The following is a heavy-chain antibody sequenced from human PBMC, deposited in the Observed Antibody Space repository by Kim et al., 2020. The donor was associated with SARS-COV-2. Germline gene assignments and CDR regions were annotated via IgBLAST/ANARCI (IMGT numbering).Heavy chain of an antibody. V-gene: IGHV3-11*04. Sequence: GGSLRLSCAASGFTFTDYYMSWIRQAPGKGLEWVSYISSSGSTIYYADSVKGRFTISRDNAKNSLYLQMNSLRAEDTAVYYCAREPRDDIPPPDYWGQGTLVTVSS. CDR2: ISSSGSTI. D-gene: IGHD3-9*01. CDR1: GFTFTDYY. J-gene: IGHJ4*02. CDR3: AREPRDDIPPPDY.